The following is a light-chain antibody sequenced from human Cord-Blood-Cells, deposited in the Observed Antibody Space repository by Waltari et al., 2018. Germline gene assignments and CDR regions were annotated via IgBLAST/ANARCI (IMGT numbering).Light chain of an antibody. V-gene: IGLV3-19*01. Sequence: SSELTQDPAVSVALGQTVRITCQGDSLRSYYASWYQQKPGQAPVLVIYGKNNRPSGITDRFSGSSSGNTASLTITGAQAEDEADYYCNSRDSSGKRVFGGGTKLTVL. J-gene: IGLJ2*01. CDR1: SLRSYY. CDR3: NSRDSSGKRV. CDR2: GKN.